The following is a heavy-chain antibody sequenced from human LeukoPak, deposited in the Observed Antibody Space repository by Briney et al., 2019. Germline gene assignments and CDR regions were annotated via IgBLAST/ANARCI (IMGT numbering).Heavy chain of an antibody. Sequence: PSETLSLTCTVSGGSISSGSYYWNWIRQPAGKGLEWIGRIYTSGSTNYNPSLKSRVTISVDTSKNQFSLKLSSVTAADTAVYYCARALDTMVRGVIKNYYYYYMDVWGKGTTVTVSS. CDR2: IYTSGST. CDR3: ARALDTMVRGVIKNYYYYYMDV. V-gene: IGHV4-61*02. J-gene: IGHJ6*03. CDR1: GGSISSGSYY. D-gene: IGHD3-10*01.